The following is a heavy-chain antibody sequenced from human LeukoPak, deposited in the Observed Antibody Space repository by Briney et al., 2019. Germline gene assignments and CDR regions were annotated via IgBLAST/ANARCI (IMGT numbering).Heavy chain of an antibody. D-gene: IGHD2-15*01. V-gene: IGHV3-23*01. Sequence: GGSLRLSCAASGFTFSSYAMSWVRQAPGKGLEWVSAISGSGGSTYYADSVKGRFTISRDNSKNTLYLQMNSLRAEDTAVYYCAKSSIPSGLVVAATLDYWGQGTLVTVSS. J-gene: IGHJ4*02. CDR1: GFTFSSYA. CDR3: AKSSIPSGLVVAATLDY. CDR2: ISGSGGST.